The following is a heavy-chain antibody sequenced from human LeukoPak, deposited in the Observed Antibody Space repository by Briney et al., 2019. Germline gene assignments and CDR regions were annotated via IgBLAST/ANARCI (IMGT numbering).Heavy chain of an antibody. J-gene: IGHJ4*02. Sequence: SETLSLTCTVSGYSINSGYSWGWIRQPPARGLEWIGSVSHSGGTYYNPSLKSRVTISVDTSKNQFSLKLTSVTATDTAVYYCARGGYCSGGACYSIDYWGQGTLVTVSS. CDR3: ARGGYCSGGACYSIDY. V-gene: IGHV4-38-2*02. CDR1: GYSINSGYS. CDR2: VSHSGGT. D-gene: IGHD2-15*01.